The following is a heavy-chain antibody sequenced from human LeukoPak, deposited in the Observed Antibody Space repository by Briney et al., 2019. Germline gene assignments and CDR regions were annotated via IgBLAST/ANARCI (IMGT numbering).Heavy chain of an antibody. J-gene: IGHJ2*01. CDR1: GFTFSTYW. CDR2: INSDGRST. Sequence: GGSLRLSCAASGFTFSTYWMHWVRQAPGKGLVWVSRINSDGRSTRYADSVKGRFTISRDNSKNTLNLQVNSLRAEDTAVYYCARDQRSWYFDLWGRGTLVTVSS. CDR3: ARDQRSWYFDL. V-gene: IGHV3-74*01.